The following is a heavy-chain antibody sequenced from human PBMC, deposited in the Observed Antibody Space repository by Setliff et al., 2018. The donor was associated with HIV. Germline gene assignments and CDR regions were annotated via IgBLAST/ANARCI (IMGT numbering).Heavy chain of an antibody. D-gene: IGHD2-2*01. J-gene: IGHJ4*02. Sequence: SETLSLTCAVYGGSFSGYYWSWIRQPPGKGLEWIGEINHSGSTNYNPSLKSRVTISVDTSKNQFSLKLSSVTAADTAVYYCARGFDYAQRPPLYYFDYWGQGTLVTVSS. CDR3: ARGFDYAQRPPLYYFDY. CDR1: GGSFSGYY. V-gene: IGHV4-34*01. CDR2: INHSGST.